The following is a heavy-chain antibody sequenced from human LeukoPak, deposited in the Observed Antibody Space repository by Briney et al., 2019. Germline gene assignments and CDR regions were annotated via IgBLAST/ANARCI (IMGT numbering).Heavy chain of an antibody. CDR3: ARYSSVGGSGWYYFDY. CDR2: IYYSGST. J-gene: IGHJ4*02. D-gene: IGHD6-19*01. CDR1: GGSISSSSYY. V-gene: IGHV4-39*07. Sequence: SETLSLTCTVSGGSISSSSYYWGWIRQPPGKGLEWIGSIYYSGSTYYNPSLKSRVTISVDTSKNQFSLKLSSVTAADTAVYYCARYSSVGGSGWYYFDYWGQGTLVTVSS.